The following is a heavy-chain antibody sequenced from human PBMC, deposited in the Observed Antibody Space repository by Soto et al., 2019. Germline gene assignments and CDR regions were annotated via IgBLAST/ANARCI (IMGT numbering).Heavy chain of an antibody. J-gene: IGHJ6*03. V-gene: IGHV3-48*01. CDR2: ISSSSSTI. D-gene: IGHD5-12*01. Sequence: GGSLRLSCAASGFTFSSYSMNWVRQAPGKGLEWVSYISSSSSTIYYADSVKGRFTISRDNAKNSLYLQMNSLRAEDTAVYYCAREVATENYYYYYYMDVWGKGTTVTVSS. CDR1: GFTFSSYS. CDR3: AREVATENYYYYYYMDV.